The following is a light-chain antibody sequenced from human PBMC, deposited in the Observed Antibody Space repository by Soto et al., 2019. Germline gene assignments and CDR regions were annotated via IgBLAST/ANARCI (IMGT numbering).Light chain of an antibody. CDR1: QGIRSD. Sequence: AIQMTQSPSSLSASVGDRVTITCRASQGIRSDLGWYQQKPGKAPNLLIYGATSLQSGVPSRFSGSGSGTDFTLTISRLQPEDFATYYCLQDYIYPLTFGGGTKVEMK. J-gene: IGKJ4*01. V-gene: IGKV1-6*01. CDR3: LQDYIYPLT. CDR2: GAT.